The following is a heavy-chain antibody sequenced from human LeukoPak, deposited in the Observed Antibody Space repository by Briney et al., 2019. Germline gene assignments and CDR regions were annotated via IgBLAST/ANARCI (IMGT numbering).Heavy chain of an antibody. CDR2: IYSGGST. J-gene: IGHJ2*01. D-gene: IGHD2-15*01. Sequence: GGSLRLSCAASGFTVSSYYMSCVRQAPGKGLEWVSVIYSGGSTYYADSVKGRFTISRDNSKNTLYLQMNSLRAEDTAVYYCAKGPAPYCSGGSCYSPHWYFDLWGRGTLVTVSS. CDR1: GFTVSSYY. CDR3: AKGPAPYCSGGSCYSPHWYFDL. V-gene: IGHV3-53*01.